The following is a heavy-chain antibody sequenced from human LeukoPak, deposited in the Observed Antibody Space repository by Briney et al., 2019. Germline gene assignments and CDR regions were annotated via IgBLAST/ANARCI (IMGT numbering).Heavy chain of an antibody. CDR3: ARGDPHADL. J-gene: IGHJ5*02. CDR2: ITISGHTK. CDR1: GFDLSTYE. Sequence: GGSLRLSCAASGFDLSTYEMNWVRQAPGKGLEWIADITISGHTKNYADSVKGRFTISRDNARTSLYLQMNSLRVEDTGVYYCARGDPHADLWGQGTLVTVPS. V-gene: IGHV3-48*03.